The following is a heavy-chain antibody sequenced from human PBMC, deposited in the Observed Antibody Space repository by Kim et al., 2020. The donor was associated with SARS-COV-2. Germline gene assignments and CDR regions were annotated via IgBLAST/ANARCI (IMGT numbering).Heavy chain of an antibody. V-gene: IGHV3-74*01. CDR2: ITDDGTTT. CDR3: ARGGIGSFDY. D-gene: IGHD3-10*01. Sequence: GGSLRLSCAASGFTFSSYWMHWVRQVPGKGLVWVPYITDDGTTTAYADSVKGRFTISRDNAKNTLFLQMNSLRADDTAVYYCARGGIGSFDYWGQGTLVTVSS. CDR1: GFTFSSYW. J-gene: IGHJ4*02.